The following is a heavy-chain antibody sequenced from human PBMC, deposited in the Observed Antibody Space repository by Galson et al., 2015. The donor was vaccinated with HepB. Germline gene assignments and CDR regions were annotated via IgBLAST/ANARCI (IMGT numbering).Heavy chain of an antibody. Sequence: SLRLSCAASGFTFSSYAMHWVRQAPGKGLEYVSAISSNGGSTYYADSVKGRFTISRDNSKNTLYLQMSSLRAEDTAVYYCVKALRFGELFGWFDPWGQGTLVTVSS. D-gene: IGHD3-10*01. CDR3: VKALRFGELFGWFDP. V-gene: IGHV3-64D*06. CDR1: GFTFSSYA. J-gene: IGHJ5*02. CDR2: ISSNGGST.